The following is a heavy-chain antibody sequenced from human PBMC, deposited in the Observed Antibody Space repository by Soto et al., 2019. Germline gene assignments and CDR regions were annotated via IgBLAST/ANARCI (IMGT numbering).Heavy chain of an antibody. CDR3: ARERGYCSGGSCYSFAY. CDR2: ISSSSSYI. D-gene: IGHD2-15*01. V-gene: IGHV3-21*01. Sequence: GGSLRLSCAASGFTFSSYSMNWVRQAPGKGLEWVSSISSSSSYIYYADSVKGRFTISRDNAKNSLYLQMNNLRAEDTAVYYCARERGYCSGGSCYSFAYWGQGALVTVSS. J-gene: IGHJ4*02. CDR1: GFTFSSYS.